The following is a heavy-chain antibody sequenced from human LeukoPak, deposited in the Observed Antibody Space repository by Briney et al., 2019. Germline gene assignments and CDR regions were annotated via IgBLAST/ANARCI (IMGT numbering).Heavy chain of an antibody. Sequence: GGSLRLSCAASGFTFSSYEMNWVRQAPGKGLEWVSYISSSGSTIYYADSVKGRFTISRDNSKNTLYLQMNSLRAEDTAVYYCARATRLGYCSSSSCYAHNDYWGQGTLVTVSS. V-gene: IGHV3-48*03. J-gene: IGHJ4*02. CDR1: GFTFSSYE. CDR3: ARATRLGYCSSSSCYAHNDY. D-gene: IGHD2-2*01. CDR2: ISSSGSTI.